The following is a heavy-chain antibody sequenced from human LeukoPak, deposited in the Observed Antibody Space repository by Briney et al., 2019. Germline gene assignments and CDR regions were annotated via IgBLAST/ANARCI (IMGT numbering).Heavy chain of an antibody. CDR2: IYYSGST. V-gene: IGHV4-59*01. CDR3: ARDTSGVNWFDP. Sequence: SETLSLTCTVSGGSISSYYWSWIRQPPGKGLEWIGYIYYSGSTNYNPSLKSRVTISVDTSKNQFSLKLSSVTAADTAVYYCARDTSGVNWFDPWGQGTLVTVSS. CDR1: GGSISSYY. J-gene: IGHJ5*02. D-gene: IGHD2-15*01.